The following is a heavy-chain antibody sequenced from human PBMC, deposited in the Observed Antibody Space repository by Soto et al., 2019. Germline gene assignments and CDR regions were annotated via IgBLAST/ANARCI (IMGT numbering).Heavy chain of an antibody. CDR2: ISYDGRNK. Sequence: QVQLVESGGGVVQPGRSLRLSCAASGFTFSTYGMHWVRQAPGKGLEWVAVISYDGRNKYYADSVRGRFTISRDNSKNTLYLQMNSLRSEDTDVYYCAKRWDKVVTPRAGFDPWGQGTLVTVSS. D-gene: IGHD2-21*02. CDR3: AKRWDKVVTPRAGFDP. V-gene: IGHV3-30*18. CDR1: GFTFSTYG. J-gene: IGHJ5*02.